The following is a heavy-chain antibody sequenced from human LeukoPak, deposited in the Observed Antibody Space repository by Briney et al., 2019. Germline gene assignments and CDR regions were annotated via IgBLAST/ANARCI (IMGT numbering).Heavy chain of an antibody. V-gene: IGHV3-49*04. J-gene: IGHJ4*02. Sequence: GGSLRLSCTASGFTFGDYGLSWVRQAPGKGLEWVGFVRSKLYGGTTEYAASVKGRFTVSRDDSNNIAYLQMNSLTTEDTAAYYCSRGLTSVGKKYWFDYWGQGTLVTVSS. CDR1: GFTFGDYG. D-gene: IGHD2-8*02. CDR3: SRGLTSVGKKYWFDY. CDR2: VRSKLYGGTT.